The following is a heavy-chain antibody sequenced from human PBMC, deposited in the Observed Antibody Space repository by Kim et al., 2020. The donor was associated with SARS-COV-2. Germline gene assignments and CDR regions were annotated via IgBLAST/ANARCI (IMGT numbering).Heavy chain of an antibody. Sequence: GGSLRLSCAASGFTFSSYAMHWVRQAPGKGLEWVAVISYDGSNKYYADSVKGRFTISRDNSKNTLYLQMNSLRAEDTAVYYCARETVILWFGELTHYGM. CDR2: ISYDGSNK. V-gene: IGHV3-30*04. D-gene: IGHD3-10*01. CDR1: GFTFSSYA. J-gene: IGHJ6*01. CDR3: ARETVILWFGELTHYGM.